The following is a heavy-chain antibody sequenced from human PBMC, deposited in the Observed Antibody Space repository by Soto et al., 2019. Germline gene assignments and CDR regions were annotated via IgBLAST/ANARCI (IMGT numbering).Heavy chain of an antibody. CDR2: IYSSGST. CDR3: ARRQNFFDY. CDR1: GGSISSGDY. V-gene: IGHV4-30-4*01. J-gene: IGHJ4*02. Sequence: QVQLQESGPGLVKPSQTLSLTCTVSGGSISSGDYWSWIRQPPGEGLEWIGYIYSSGSTYYNPSLKSRSTISVDTSKNQLSLKLSSVTAADTAVYCCARRQNFFDYWGQGTLVTVSS.